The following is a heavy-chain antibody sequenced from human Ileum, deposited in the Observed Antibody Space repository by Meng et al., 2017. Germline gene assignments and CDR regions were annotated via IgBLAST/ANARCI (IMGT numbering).Heavy chain of an antibody. Sequence: VQPVESGGGVVQSGGSLRLSCAAPGFIVSTNFMSWVRQAPGKGLEWVSVIYSGGSTYYADSVKGRFTISRDKSKNTLYLQMNSLRAEDTAVYYCAGHRNDWNYFDYWGRGTLVTVSS. J-gene: IGHJ4*02. CDR1: GFIVSTNF. CDR3: AGHRNDWNYFDY. D-gene: IGHD1-14*01. V-gene: IGHV3-66*04. CDR2: IYSGGST.